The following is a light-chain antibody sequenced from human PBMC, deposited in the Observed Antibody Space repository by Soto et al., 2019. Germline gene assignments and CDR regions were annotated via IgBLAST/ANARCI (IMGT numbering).Light chain of an antibody. CDR2: GAS. CDR1: QSVSSSY. CDR3: QQYGSSPWT. J-gene: IGKJ1*01. Sequence: EIVLTQSPCTLSLSPGERATLSCRASQSVSSSYLAWYQQKPGKAPRPLIYGASSRAIGIPDRFSGSGSGTDFTLTISRLEPEDFAVYYCQQYGSSPWTFGQGTKVEIK. V-gene: IGKV3-20*01.